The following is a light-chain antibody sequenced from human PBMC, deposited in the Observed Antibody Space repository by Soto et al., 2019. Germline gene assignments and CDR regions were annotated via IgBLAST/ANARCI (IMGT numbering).Light chain of an antibody. J-gene: IGKJ1*01. V-gene: IGKV1-39*01. Sequence: DIQMTQSPASLSASVGDRVTITCRASQSMRTYLNWYQQKPGKAPNLLIHAASSLQSGVPSRFSGSGSGTDFTLTISSLQPEDFATYYCQQRYSTPWTFGQGTKVEIK. CDR2: AAS. CDR3: QQRYSTPWT. CDR1: QSMRTY.